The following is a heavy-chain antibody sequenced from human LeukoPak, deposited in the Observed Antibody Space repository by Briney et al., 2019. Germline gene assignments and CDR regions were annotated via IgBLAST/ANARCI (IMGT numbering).Heavy chain of an antibody. J-gene: IGHJ6*04. D-gene: IGHD3-10*01. CDR2: IYSSGST. V-gene: IGHV4-4*07. Sequence: SETLSLTCTVSGGSISSYYWSWIRQPAGKGLEWIGRIYSSGSTNYNPSLKSRVTMSVDTSKNQFSLKLSSVTAADTAVYYCARDVVGIGYYGSGSYGMDVWGKGTTVTVSS. CDR3: ARDVVGIGYYGSGSYGMDV. CDR1: GGSISSYY.